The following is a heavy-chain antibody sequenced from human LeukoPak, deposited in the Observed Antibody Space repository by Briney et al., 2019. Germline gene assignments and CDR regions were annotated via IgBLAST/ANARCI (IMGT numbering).Heavy chain of an antibody. CDR1: GFTFSSYA. D-gene: IGHD3-22*01. J-gene: IGHJ4*02. V-gene: IGHV3-23*01. CDR2: ISGSGGST. CDR3: AKVLLGDSNGYYYLPEYYFDY. Sequence: GGSLRLSCAASGFTFSSYAMSWVRQAPGKGLEWVSAISGSGGSTYYADSVKGRFTISRDNSKNTLYLQMNSLRAEDTAVYYCAKVLLGDSNGYYYLPEYYFDYWGQGTLVTVSS.